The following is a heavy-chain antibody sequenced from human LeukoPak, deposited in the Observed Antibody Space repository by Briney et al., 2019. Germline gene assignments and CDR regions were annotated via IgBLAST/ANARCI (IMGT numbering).Heavy chain of an antibody. Sequence: GGSLRLSCVASGFTFSSYAMSWVRQAPGKGLVWVTRISPDGSDTYYADSVKGRFTISRDNAENTLYLQMSSPRAEDTAMYYCTRGLAGFYGFFDFWGQGALVTVSS. V-gene: IGHV3-74*01. D-gene: IGHD3-9*01. CDR3: TRGLAGFYGFFDF. CDR2: ISPDGSDT. J-gene: IGHJ4*02. CDR1: GFTFSSYA.